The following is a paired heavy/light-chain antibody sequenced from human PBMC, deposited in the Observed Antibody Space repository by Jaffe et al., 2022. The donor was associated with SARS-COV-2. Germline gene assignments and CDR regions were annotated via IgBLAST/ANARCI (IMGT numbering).Heavy chain of an antibody. J-gene: IGHJ3*02. V-gene: IGHV3-11*01. CDR3: ARDKRRFDAFDI. CDR2: ISSSGSTI. Sequence: QVQLVESGGGLVKPGGSLRLSCAASGFTFSDYYMSWIRQAPGKGLEWVSYISSSGSTIYYADSVKGRFTISRDNAKNSLYLQMNSLRAEDTAVYYCARDKRRFDAFDIWGQGTMVTVSS. CDR1: GFTFSDYY.
Light chain of an antibody. CDR2: AAS. V-gene: IGKV1-39*01. J-gene: IGKJ2*01. CDR3: QQSYSTPPHT. CDR1: QSISSY. Sequence: DIQMTQSPSSLSASVGDRVTITCRASQSISSYLNWYQQKPGKAPKLLIYAASSLQSGVPSRFSGSGSGTDFTLTISSLQPEDFATYYCQQSYSTPPHTFGQGTKLEIK.